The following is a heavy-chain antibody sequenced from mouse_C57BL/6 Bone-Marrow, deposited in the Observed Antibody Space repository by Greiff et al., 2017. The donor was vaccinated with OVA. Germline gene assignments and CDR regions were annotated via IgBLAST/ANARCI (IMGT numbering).Heavy chain of an antibody. CDR3: ASRVYYDYNGTYAMDY. Sequence: EVQLQESGPELVKPGASVKISCKASGYSFTDYNMNWVKQSNGKSLEWIGVINPNYGTTSYNQKFKGKATLTVDQSSSTAYMQLIILTSEDSAVYYCASRVYYDYNGTYAMDYWGQGTSVTVSS. V-gene: IGHV1-39*01. J-gene: IGHJ4*01. CDR2: INPNYGTT. D-gene: IGHD2-4*01. CDR1: GYSFTDYN.